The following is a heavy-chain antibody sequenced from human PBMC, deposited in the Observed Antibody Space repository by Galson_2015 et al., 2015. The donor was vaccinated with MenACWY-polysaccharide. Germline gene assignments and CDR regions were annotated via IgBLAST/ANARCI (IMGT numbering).Heavy chain of an antibody. D-gene: IGHD2-21*02. CDR1: GFSFRTYD. J-gene: IGHJ4*02. CDR2: IGTVGDT. V-gene: IGHV3-13*01. Sequence: SLRLSCATSGFSFRTYDFHRVRQAAGKGLEWVSAIGTVGDTYYAGTVKGRFTISRENAKNSLYLQMNSLRDGDTAVYYCVREERGCPGGDCYLAPDYWGQGTLVTVSS. CDR3: VREERGCPGGDCYLAPDY.